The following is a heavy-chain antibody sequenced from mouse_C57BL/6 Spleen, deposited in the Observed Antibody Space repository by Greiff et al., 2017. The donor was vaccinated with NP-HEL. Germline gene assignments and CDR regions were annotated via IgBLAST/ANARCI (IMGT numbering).Heavy chain of an antibody. CDR3: AAITTVVADWYFDV. CDR2: IYPRSGNT. V-gene: IGHV1-81*01. Sequence: QVHVKQSGAELARPGASVKLSCKASGYTFTSYGIIWVKQRTGQGLEWIGEIYPRSGNTYYNEKFKGKATLTADKSSSTAYMELRSLTSEDSAVYFCAAITTVVADWYFDVWGTGTTVTVSS. D-gene: IGHD1-1*01. CDR1: GYTFTSYG. J-gene: IGHJ1*03.